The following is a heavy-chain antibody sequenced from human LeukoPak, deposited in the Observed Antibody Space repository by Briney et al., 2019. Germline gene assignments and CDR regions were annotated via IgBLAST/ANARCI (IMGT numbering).Heavy chain of an antibody. V-gene: IGHV3-23*01. CDR3: AKASRGFAYRLDF. CDR1: GFTFRRYA. Sequence: GGSLRLSCAASGFTFRRYAMSWVRQAPGKGLEWVSGISDSGDSTYYADSVKGRFTVSKDKSKNTLYLQMSSLRAEDTAVYYCAKASRGFAYRLDFWGQGTLVTVSS. D-gene: IGHD3-16*02. CDR2: ISDSGDST. J-gene: IGHJ4*02.